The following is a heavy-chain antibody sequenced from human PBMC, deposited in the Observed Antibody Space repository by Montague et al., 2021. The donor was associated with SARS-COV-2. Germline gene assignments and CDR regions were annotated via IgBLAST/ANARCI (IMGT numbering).Heavy chain of an antibody. J-gene: IGHJ3*02. CDR1: GGSIARNYY. V-gene: IGHV4-39*01. CDR3: ARPLVRGVPKAFDI. Sequence: SETLSLTCTVSGGSIARNYYWGWIRQPPGKGLEWVGNIYYSGTTFINPSLESRVTISADASKNQFSLNLTSVTAADTAVYCCARPLVRGVPKAFDIWGQGALVIVSS. CDR2: IYYSGTT. D-gene: IGHD3-10*01.